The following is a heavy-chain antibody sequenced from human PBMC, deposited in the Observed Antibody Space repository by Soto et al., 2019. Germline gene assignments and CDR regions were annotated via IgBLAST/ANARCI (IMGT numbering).Heavy chain of an antibody. CDR2: ISYDGSNK. J-gene: IGHJ4*02. CDR1: GFTFSSYG. Sequence: PGGSLRLSCAASGFTFSSYGMHWVRQAPGKGLEWVAVISYDGSNKYYADSVKGRFTISRDSSKNTLYLQMNSLRAEDTAVYYCAKVRSLRRYNWNAFDYWGQGTLVTVSS. V-gene: IGHV3-30*18. D-gene: IGHD1-20*01. CDR3: AKVRSLRRYNWNAFDY.